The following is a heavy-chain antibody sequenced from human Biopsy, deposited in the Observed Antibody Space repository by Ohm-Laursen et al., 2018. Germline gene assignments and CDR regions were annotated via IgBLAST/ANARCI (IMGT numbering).Heavy chain of an antibody. CDR1: GDTFTTSA. J-gene: IGHJ6*02. CDR2: IIPILGTV. D-gene: IGHD3-10*01. CDR3: ASGDIGGIGLDV. Sequence: SVNVSCKASGDTFTTSAISWERQVPGQGLDWMGRIIPILGTVDYGQNFQGRVTIRADTSTTFLELTSLRYDDTAVYYCASGDIGGIGLDVWGLGTTVTVSS. V-gene: IGHV1-69*04.